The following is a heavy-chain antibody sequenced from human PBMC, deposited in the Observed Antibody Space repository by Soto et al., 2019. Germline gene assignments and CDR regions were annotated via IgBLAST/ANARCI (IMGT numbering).Heavy chain of an antibody. V-gene: IGHV3-48*04. Sequence: EVQLMESGGGLVQPGGSLRLSCASSGFTLSMSAVNWVRQAPGKGLEWVSYISSTTNYIYYGDSMKGRFTISRDNGKNSLYLEIHSLRAEDTAVYYCARESEDLTSNFDYWGQGTLVTVSS. CDR1: GFTLSMSA. CDR2: ISSTTNYI. J-gene: IGHJ4*02. CDR3: ARESEDLTSNFDY.